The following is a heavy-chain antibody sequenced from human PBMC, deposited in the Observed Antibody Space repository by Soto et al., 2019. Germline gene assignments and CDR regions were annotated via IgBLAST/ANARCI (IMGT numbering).Heavy chain of an antibody. D-gene: IGHD3-3*01. Sequence: EVQLVESGGGLVQPGRSLRLSCVGSGFTFEDYVMHWVRQVPGKGLEWVSHISWDGYSIGYAGSVRGRFTISRDNAKNSLVLQMNSLIPEDTALYYCARSWSGSTSGRVDVWGQGTTVTVSS. CDR3: ARSWSGSTSGRVDV. CDR2: ISWDGYSI. J-gene: IGHJ6*02. CDR1: GFTFEDYV. V-gene: IGHV3-9*01.